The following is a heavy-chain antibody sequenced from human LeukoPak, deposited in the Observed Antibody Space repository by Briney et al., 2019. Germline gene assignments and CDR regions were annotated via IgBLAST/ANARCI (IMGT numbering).Heavy chain of an antibody. D-gene: IGHD5-18*01. J-gene: IGHJ6*02. CDR1: GGTSSSYA. CDR3: ASSTLQLLRLSASNPYSYGSSGGMDV. V-gene: IGHV1-69*13. Sequence: ASVKVSCKASGGTSSSYAISWVRQAPGQGLEWMGGIIPIFGTANYAQKFQGRVTITADESTSTAYMELSSLRSEDAAVYYCASSTLQLLRLSASNPYSYGSSGGMDVWGQGTTVTVSS. CDR2: IIPIFGTA.